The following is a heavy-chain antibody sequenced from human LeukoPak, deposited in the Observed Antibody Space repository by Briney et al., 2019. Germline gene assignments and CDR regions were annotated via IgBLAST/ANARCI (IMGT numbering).Heavy chain of an antibody. CDR1: GFTFDDYA. CDR3: AKWYYDFWSGYAPSAFDI. V-gene: IGHV3-43*02. D-gene: IGHD3-3*01. CDR2: ISGDGGST. Sequence: TGGSLRLSCAASGFTFDDYAMHWVRQAPGKGLEWVSLISGDGGSTYYADSVKGRFTISRDNSKNSLYLQMNSLRAEDTAVYYCAKWYYDFWSGYAPSAFDIWGQGTMVTVSS. J-gene: IGHJ3*02.